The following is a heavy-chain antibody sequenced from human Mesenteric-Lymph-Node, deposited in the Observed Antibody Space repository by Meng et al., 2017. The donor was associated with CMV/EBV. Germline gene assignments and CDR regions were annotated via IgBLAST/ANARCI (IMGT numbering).Heavy chain of an antibody. CDR3: ARDLGATTFSDY. D-gene: IGHD1-26*01. Sequence: TCTVSGGSISSYYWSWIRQPPGKGLEWIGYIYYSGSTNYNPSLKSRVTISVDTSKNQFSLKLSSVTAADTAVYYCARDLGATTFSDYWGQGTLVTAPQ. CDR1: GGSISSYY. CDR2: IYYSGST. V-gene: IGHV4-59*01. J-gene: IGHJ4*02.